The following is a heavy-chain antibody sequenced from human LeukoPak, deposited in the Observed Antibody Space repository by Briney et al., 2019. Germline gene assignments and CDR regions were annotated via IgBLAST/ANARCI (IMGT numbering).Heavy chain of an antibody. CDR2: INTDGSTT. D-gene: IGHD1-26*01. J-gene: IGHJ4*02. CDR3: ARNSGSNRPVDC. CDR1: GFTFSSYW. V-gene: IGHV3-74*01. Sequence: GGSLRLSCAASGFTFSSYWMHWVRQAPGEGLVWISGINTDGSTTSYADSVKGRFTISRDNANNTLYLQMNSLRAEDTAVYYCARNSGSNRPVDCWGQGTLVAVSS.